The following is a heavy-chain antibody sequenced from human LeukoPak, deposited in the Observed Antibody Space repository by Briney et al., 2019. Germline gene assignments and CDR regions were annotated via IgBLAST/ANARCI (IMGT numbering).Heavy chain of an antibody. CDR2: ISYDGSNK. Sequence: GGSLRLSCAASGFTFSSYGMHWVRQAPGKGLEWVAVISYDGSNKYYADSVKGRFTISRDNSKNTLYQQMNSLRAEDTAVYYCAKGRDYGDYIVGYWGQGTLVTVSS. CDR1: GFTFSSYG. J-gene: IGHJ4*02. D-gene: IGHD4-17*01. CDR3: AKGRDYGDYIVGY. V-gene: IGHV3-30*18.